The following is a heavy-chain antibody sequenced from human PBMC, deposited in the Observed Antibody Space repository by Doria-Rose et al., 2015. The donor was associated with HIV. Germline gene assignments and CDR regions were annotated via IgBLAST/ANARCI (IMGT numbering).Heavy chain of an antibody. CDR3: ARIKSSRWYHKYYFDF. J-gene: IGHJ4*02. V-gene: IGHV2-26*01. D-gene: IGHD6-13*01. CDR1: GVSLSSPGMG. CDR2: IFSDDDR. Sequence: QVQLVESGPVLVKPTETLTLTCTVSGVSLSSPGMGVSWIRQPPGKALEWLANIFSDDDRAYKSSLKSRLTISRGTSKSRVVLTMTDMDPVDTATYYCARIKSSRWYHKYYFDFWGQGTLVIVSA.